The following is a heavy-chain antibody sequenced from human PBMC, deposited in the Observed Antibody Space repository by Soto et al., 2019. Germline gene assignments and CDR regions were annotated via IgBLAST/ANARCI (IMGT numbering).Heavy chain of an antibody. J-gene: IGHJ6*02. CDR1: GYIFTGYF. Sequence: ASVEVSCKASGYIFTGYFIQWLRQAPGQGLEWMGWINPNTSATNYAQKFQGRVTMTRDTSLGAAYMELTSLRPDDTALYYCARITWGSDNYYGMDVWGQGTTVTVSS. V-gene: IGHV1-2*02. CDR3: ARITWGSDNYYGMDV. CDR2: INPNTSAT. D-gene: IGHD6-25*01.